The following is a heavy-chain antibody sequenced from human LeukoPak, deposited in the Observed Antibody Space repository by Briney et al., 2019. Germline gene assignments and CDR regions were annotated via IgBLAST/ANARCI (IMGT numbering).Heavy chain of an antibody. V-gene: IGHV1-24*01. D-gene: IGHD4-17*01. J-gene: IGHJ6*02. CDR1: GYTLTELS. Sequence: GASVKVSCKVSGYTLTELSMHWVRQAPGKGLEWMGGFDPEDGETIYAQKFQGRVTMTEDTSTDTAYMELSSLRSEDTAVYYCATNENDYGDQGRMDVWGQGTTVTVSS. CDR3: ATNENDYGDQGRMDV. CDR2: FDPEDGET.